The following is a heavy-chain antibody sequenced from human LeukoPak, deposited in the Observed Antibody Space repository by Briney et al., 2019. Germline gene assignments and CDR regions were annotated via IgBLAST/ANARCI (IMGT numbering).Heavy chain of an antibody. CDR2: IYYSGST. J-gene: IGHJ4*02. CDR3: ASGYCTNGVCYSVDY. Sequence: SETLSLTCTVSGGSISSGDYYWSWIRQPPGKGLERIGYIYYSGSTYYNPSLKSRVTISVDTSKNQFSLKLSSVTAADTAVYYCASGYCTNGVCYSVDYWGQGTLVTVSS. D-gene: IGHD2-8*01. V-gene: IGHV4-30-4*01. CDR1: GGSISSGDYY.